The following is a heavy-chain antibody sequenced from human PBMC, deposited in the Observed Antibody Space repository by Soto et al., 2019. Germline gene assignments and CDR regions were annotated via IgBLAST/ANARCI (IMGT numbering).Heavy chain of an antibody. J-gene: IGHJ6*02. D-gene: IGHD2-15*01. V-gene: IGHV3-9*01. CDR1: GFAFHDYA. CDR3: AKVVVQATQPRYYFYGMDV. CDR2: ISWNSGKI. Sequence: EVQLVESGGGLVQPGRSLTLSCAASGFAFHDYAMHWVRQDPGKGLEWVSSISWNSGKIGYAGSVKGRFTISRDNAKNFVYLQMNSLRAEDTALYYCAKVVVQATQPRYYFYGMDVWGQGTTVTVSS.